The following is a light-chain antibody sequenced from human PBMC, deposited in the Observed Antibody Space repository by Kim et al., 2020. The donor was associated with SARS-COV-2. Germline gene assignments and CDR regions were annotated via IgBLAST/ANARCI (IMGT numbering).Light chain of an antibody. J-gene: IGKJ1*01. CDR1: QSISRR. CDR2: DAS. CDR3: QEYNGYSGS. Sequence: ASVGDRVTVTCRASQSISRRLAWYQQKPGKAPKLLIFDASNLEGGVSSRFSGSGSGTEFTLTISSVQPDDFATYYCQEYNGYSGSFGQGTKVDIK. V-gene: IGKV1-5*01.